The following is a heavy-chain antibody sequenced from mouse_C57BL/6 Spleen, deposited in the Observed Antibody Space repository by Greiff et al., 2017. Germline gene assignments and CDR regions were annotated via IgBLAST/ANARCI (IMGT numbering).Heavy chain of an antibody. V-gene: IGHV1-69*01. J-gene: IGHJ3*01. CDR2: IDPSDSYT. Sequence: QVQLQQPGAELVMPGASVKLSCKASGYTFTSYWMHWVKQRPGQGLEWIGEIDPSDSYTNYNQQFKGKSTLTVDKSSRTAYMQLSSLTSEDSAVYYCARWGDGDYTYWGQGTLVTVSA. CDR3: ARWGDGDYTY. D-gene: IGHD2-13*01. CDR1: GYTFTSYW.